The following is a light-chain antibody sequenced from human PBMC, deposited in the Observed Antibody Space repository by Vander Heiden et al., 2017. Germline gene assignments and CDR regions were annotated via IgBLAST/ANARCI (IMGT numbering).Light chain of an antibody. V-gene: IGLV2-23*02. CDR2: EVT. Sequence: QSALTQPASVSGSPGQSITLSCTGTSSDVGSYNLVSWYQHHPGKAPKLMIYEVTKRPSGVSNRFSGSKSGNTASLTISGLQAEDEADYYCCSYAGSSTLGVFGTGTKVTVL. CDR3: CSYAGSSTLGV. CDR1: SSDVGSYNL. J-gene: IGLJ1*01.